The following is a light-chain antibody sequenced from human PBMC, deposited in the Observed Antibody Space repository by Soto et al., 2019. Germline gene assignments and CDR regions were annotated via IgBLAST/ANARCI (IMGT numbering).Light chain of an antibody. Sequence: DIVMTQSPATLSVAPGERVTFSCRASQGVSRKLAWYQHKPGQAPRLLISGASTGATGIPARFSGSGSGTEFTLTINNLQPEDVAIYYCQQTYRFPRTFGQGTKVEI. CDR2: GAS. CDR1: QGVSRK. V-gene: IGKV3-15*01. J-gene: IGKJ1*01. CDR3: QQTYRFPRT.